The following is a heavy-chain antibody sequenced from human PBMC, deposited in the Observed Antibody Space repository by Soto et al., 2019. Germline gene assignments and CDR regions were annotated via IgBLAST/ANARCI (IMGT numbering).Heavy chain of an antibody. D-gene: IGHD6-19*01. Sequence: EVQLLESGGGLVQPGGSLRLSCAASGFTFSSYAMSWVRQAPGKGLEWVSAISGSGVSTYYADSVKGRFTISRDNSKNPLYLQMNSLRTGATAVDDGGNGGERGSGWANLDSWGQGTLVTVPS. V-gene: IGHV3-23*01. CDR1: GFTFSSYA. J-gene: IGHJ4*02. CDR3: GNGGERGSGWANLDS. CDR2: ISGSGVST.